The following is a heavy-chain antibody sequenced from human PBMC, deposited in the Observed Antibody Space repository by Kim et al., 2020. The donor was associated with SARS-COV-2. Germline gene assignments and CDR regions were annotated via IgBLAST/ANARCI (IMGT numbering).Heavy chain of an antibody. J-gene: IGHJ3*02. CDR1: GGSFSGYY. Sequence: SETLSLTCAVYGGSFSGYYWSWIRQPPGKGLEWIGEINHSGSTNYNPSLKSRVTISVDTSKNQFSLKLSSVTAADTAVYYCARPPRTLWFGSRGAFDIWGQGTMVTVSS. V-gene: IGHV4-34*01. D-gene: IGHD3-10*01. CDR2: INHSGST. CDR3: ARPPRTLWFGSRGAFDI.